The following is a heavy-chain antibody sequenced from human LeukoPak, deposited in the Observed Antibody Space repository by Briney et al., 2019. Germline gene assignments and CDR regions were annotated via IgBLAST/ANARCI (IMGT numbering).Heavy chain of an antibody. J-gene: IGHJ5*01. D-gene: IGHD1-14*01. V-gene: IGHV3-74*01. CDR3: VRDWDHFDFDS. CDR2: IKGDGSHT. CDR1: GFTFSNYW. Sequence: GGSLRPSCAASGFTFSNYWMHWVRQAPGKGLVWVSRIKGDGSHTVYADSVKGRFTISRDNAKNTLYLQMKSLRDEDTAVYYCVRDWDHFDFDSWGQGTLVTVSS.